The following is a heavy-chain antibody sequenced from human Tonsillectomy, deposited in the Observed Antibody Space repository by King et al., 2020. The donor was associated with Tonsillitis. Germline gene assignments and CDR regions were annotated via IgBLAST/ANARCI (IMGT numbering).Heavy chain of an antibody. CDR1: GFTFNKYA. CDR2: IRSKAYGGTT. J-gene: IGHJ4*02. V-gene: IGHV3-49*03. D-gene: IGHD1-14*01. CDR3: SITYNNYFDH. Sequence: VQLVESGGGLVQPGRSLRLSCTGSGFTFNKYAVSWFRQAPGKGLEWVGFIRSKAYGGTTEHAASVKGRFTFSRDDSKRVSYLRMDSLTVEDTAVYYCSITYNNYFDHWGQGSLVTVSS.